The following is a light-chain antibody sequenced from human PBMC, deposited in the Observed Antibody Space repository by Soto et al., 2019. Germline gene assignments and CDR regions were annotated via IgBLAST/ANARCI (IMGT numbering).Light chain of an antibody. CDR1: SSDVGGYNY. CDR2: EVS. Sequence: QSVLTQPASVSGSPGQSITISCTGTSSDVGGYNYVSWYQQHPDKAPKLMIYEVSKWPSGVSNRFSGSKSGNTASLTISGLQAEDEADYYCSSYTSIGTLVFGGGTKLTVL. V-gene: IGLV2-14*01. CDR3: SSYTSIGTLV. J-gene: IGLJ2*01.